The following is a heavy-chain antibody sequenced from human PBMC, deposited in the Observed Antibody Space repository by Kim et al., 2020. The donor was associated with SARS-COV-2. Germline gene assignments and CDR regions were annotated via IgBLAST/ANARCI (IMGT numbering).Heavy chain of an antibody. CDR2: SYNGST. Sequence: SYNGSTTTTPPHHGRVPISVETSKNQFSLKLSSVTAADTAVYYCARGFDPWGQGTLVTVSS. CDR3: ARGFDP. V-gene: IGHV4-59*09. J-gene: IGHJ5*02.